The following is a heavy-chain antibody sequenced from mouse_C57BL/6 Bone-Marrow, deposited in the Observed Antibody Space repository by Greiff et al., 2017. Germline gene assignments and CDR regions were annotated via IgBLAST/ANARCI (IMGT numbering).Heavy chain of an antibody. CDR2: IYPRDGST. CDR3: ARGAYDYDFDY. CDR1: GYTFTSYD. J-gene: IGHJ2*01. Sequence: QVHLKQSGPELVKPGASVKLSCKASGYTFTSYDINWVKQRPGQGLEWIGWIYPRDGSTKYNEKFKGKATLTVDTSSSTAYMELHSLTSEDSAVYFCARGAYDYDFDYWGQGTTLTVSS. D-gene: IGHD2-4*01. V-gene: IGHV1-85*01.